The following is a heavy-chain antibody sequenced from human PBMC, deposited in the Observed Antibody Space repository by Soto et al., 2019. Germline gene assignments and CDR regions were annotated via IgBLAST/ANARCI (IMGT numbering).Heavy chain of an antibody. CDR1: GGSISSSSYY. D-gene: IGHD3-10*01. J-gene: IGHJ4*02. V-gene: IGHV4-39*01. CDR3: ARRITQPAGFDY. CDR2: IYYSGST. Sequence: QLQLQESGPGLVKPSETLSLTCTVSGGSISSSSYYWGWIRQPPGKGLEWIGSIYYSGSTYYNPSLHSRVTISVDTSKNQCSLKLSSVTAADTAVYYCARRITQPAGFDYWGQGTLVTVSS.